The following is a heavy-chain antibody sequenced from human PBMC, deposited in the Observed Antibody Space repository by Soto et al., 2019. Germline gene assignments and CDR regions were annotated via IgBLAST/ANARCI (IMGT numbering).Heavy chain of an antibody. CDR3: ARGVVVAESTSYYYYGMDV. V-gene: IGHV1-69*12. CDR1: GGTFSSYA. J-gene: IGHJ6*02. Sequence: QVQLVQSGAEVKKPGSSVKVSCKASGGTFSSYAISWVRQAPGQGLEWMGGIIPIFGTANYAQKFQGRVTITADESTSTAYMELSSLRSEDTAVYYCARGVVVAESTSYYYYGMDVWGQGTTVTVSS. CDR2: IIPIFGTA. D-gene: IGHD2-15*01.